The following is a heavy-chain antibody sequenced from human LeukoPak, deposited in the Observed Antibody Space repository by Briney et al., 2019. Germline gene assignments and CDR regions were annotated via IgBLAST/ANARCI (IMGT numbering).Heavy chain of an antibody. CDR1: GFTFSSST. J-gene: IGHJ6*03. CDR2: ISYNVRSE. Sequence: GGSLRLSCAASGFTFSSSTMHWVRQAPGKGLEWVTVISYNVRSEYYAESVKARFTISRDNSKNTLYLQMNSLRPEDTAVYYCARGVTGYYYGSGSYSKDPYYYYMDVWGKGTTVTISS. V-gene: IGHV3-30*04. CDR3: ARGVTGYYYGSGSYSKDPYYYYMDV. D-gene: IGHD3-10*01.